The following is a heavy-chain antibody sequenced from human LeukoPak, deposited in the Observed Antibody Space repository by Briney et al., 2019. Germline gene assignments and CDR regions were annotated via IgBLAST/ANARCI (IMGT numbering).Heavy chain of an antibody. D-gene: IGHD6-13*01. CDR1: GFTFSSYW. CDR3: ARSVKAGYSSSPFDY. Sequence: GGSLRLSCAASGFTFSSYWMHWVGKPPGRGWEGVSVFYSGGSTYYADSVKGRFTISRDNSKNTLHLQMNSLRAEDTAVYYCARSVKAGYSSSPFDYWGQGTLVTVSS. J-gene: IGHJ4*02. V-gene: IGHV3-66*01. CDR2: FYSGGST.